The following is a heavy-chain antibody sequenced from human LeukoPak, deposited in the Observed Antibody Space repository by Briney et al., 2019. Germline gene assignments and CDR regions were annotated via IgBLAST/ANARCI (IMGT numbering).Heavy chain of an antibody. Sequence: ASVKVSCKASRYTFTSYYMHWVRQAPGQGLEWMGIINPSGGSTSYAQKFQGRVTMTRDMSTSTVYMELSSLRSEDTAVYYCARADLGYYDFWSGHLENTLDYWGQGTLVTVSS. CDR2: INPSGGST. V-gene: IGHV1-46*01. D-gene: IGHD3-3*01. CDR3: ARADLGYYDFWSGHLENTLDY. CDR1: RYTFTSYY. J-gene: IGHJ4*02.